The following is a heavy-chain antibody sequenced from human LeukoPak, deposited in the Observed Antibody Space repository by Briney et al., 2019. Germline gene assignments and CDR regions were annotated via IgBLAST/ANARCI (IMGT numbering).Heavy chain of an antibody. CDR2: IYYSGST. J-gene: IGHJ4*02. Sequence: SETLSLTCTVSGGSVSSGSYYWSWIRQPPGTGLEWIGYIYYSGSTNYNPSLKSRVTMSVDTSKSRFSLNLSSVTAADTAVYYCARVKSSGYYSAYYFGYWGQGTLVTVSS. V-gene: IGHV4-61*01. CDR3: ARVKSSGYYSAYYFGY. CDR1: GGSVSSGSYY. D-gene: IGHD3-22*01.